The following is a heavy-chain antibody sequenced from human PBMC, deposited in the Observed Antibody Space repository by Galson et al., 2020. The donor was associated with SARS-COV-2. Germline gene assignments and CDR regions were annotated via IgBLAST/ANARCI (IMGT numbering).Heavy chain of an antibody. Sequence: SVKVSCKASGGTFRSYAISWVRQAPGQGLEWMGRIIPYFGTANYAQKFQGRVTITADESTSTAYMELSSLRSEDTAVYYCALLLSGSYQSGSLWYFDYWGQGTLVTVSS. CDR1: GGTFRSYA. D-gene: IGHD3-10*01. J-gene: IGHJ4*02. CDR2: IIPYFGTA. CDR3: ALLLSGSYQSGSLWYFDY. V-gene: IGHV1-69*13.